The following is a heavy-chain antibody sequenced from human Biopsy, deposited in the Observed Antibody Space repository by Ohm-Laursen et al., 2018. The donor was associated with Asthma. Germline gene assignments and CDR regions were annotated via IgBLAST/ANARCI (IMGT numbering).Heavy chain of an antibody. D-gene: IGHD2-8*01. CDR3: ARERAGVLGRYNGMDV. CDR2: VTYDGISQ. V-gene: IGHV3-30*03. Sequence: SLRLSCTASGFTFSNYGMHWVRQVAGKGLDWVAVVTYDGISQYYAESVKGRFTISRDNSRNTLNLQMNSVRPDDTAVYFCARERAGVLGRYNGMDVWGPGTTVSVSS. CDR1: GFTFSNYG. J-gene: IGHJ6*02.